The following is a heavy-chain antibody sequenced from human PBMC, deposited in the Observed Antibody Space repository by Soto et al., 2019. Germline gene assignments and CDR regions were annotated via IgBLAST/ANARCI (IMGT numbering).Heavy chain of an antibody. V-gene: IGHV3-30-3*01. Sequence: PGGSLRLSCAASGFTFSSYAMHWVRQAPGKGLEWVAVISYDGSNKYYADSVKGRFTISRDNSKNTLYLQMNSLRAEDTAVYYCARDLLYYDILTGPPDYWGQGTLVTVSS. CDR1: GFTFSSYA. CDR3: ARDLLYYDILTGPPDY. J-gene: IGHJ4*02. CDR2: ISYDGSNK. D-gene: IGHD3-9*01.